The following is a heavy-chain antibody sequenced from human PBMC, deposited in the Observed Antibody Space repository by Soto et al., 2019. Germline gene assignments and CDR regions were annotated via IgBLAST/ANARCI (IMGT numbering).Heavy chain of an antibody. CDR2: INHSGTT. V-gene: IGHV4-34*01. Sequence: SETLSLTCAVYGESFSDHYWSWIRQPPGKGLEWIGEINHSGTTNYSPSLKSRVTISIDTSKIQSSLTLSSVTAADTAVYYCARGQWLDNSWGQGTPVTVSS. CDR3: ARGQWLDNS. J-gene: IGHJ5*02. D-gene: IGHD6-19*01. CDR1: GESFSDHY.